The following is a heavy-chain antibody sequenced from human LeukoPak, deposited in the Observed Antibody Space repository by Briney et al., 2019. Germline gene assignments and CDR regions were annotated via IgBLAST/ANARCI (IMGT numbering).Heavy chain of an antibody. CDR1: GCTFTSYG. Sequence: ASVKVSCKASGCTFTSYGISWVRQAPGQGFEWMGWISAYNGNTNYAQKLQGRVTMTTDTSTSTAYMELRSLRSDDTAVYYCARDPPVGEAARLDDYWGQGTLVTVSS. CDR2: ISAYNGNT. J-gene: IGHJ4*02. D-gene: IGHD6-6*01. V-gene: IGHV1-18*01. CDR3: ARDPPVGEAARLDDY.